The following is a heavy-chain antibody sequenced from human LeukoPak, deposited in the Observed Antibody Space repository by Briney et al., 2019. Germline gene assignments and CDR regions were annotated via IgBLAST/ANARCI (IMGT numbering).Heavy chain of an antibody. Sequence: ASVKVSCKASGYIFTNYGISWVRQAPGQGLKWMGWISGYNGITIYAQKFQGRVTITTDTSTSTAYMELGSLRSDDTAVYYCARDSTVTTFRGCVDPWGQGTLVTVSS. J-gene: IGHJ5*02. V-gene: IGHV1-18*01. D-gene: IGHD4-17*01. CDR3: ARDSTVTTFRGCVDP. CDR1: GYIFTNYG. CDR2: ISGYNGIT.